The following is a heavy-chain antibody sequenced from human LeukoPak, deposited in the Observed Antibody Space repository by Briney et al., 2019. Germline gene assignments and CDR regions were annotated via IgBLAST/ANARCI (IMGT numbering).Heavy chain of an antibody. Sequence: GGSLRLSCAASVFTVSKNYMSWVRQAPGKGLEWVSVIYSGGSTYYADSVKGRFTISRDNSKNTLYLQMNSLRAEDTAVYYCARDYGGHGYFDYWGQGTLVTVSS. D-gene: IGHD4-23*01. CDR1: VFTVSKNY. J-gene: IGHJ4*02. CDR2: IYSGGST. CDR3: ARDYGGHGYFDY. V-gene: IGHV3-53*01.